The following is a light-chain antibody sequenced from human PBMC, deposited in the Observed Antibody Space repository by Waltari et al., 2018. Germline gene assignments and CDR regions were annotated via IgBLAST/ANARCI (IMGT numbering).Light chain of an antibody. Sequence: QSALTPPASVSGSPGQSITLSRTGTSRDVLSYYLVSWYQQHPGKVPKLIIYEDTKRPSGVSDRFAGSKSGNTASLTISGLQAEDEADYHCCAHAGSGIWVFGGGTKLTVL. J-gene: IGLJ3*02. V-gene: IGLV2-23*01. CDR2: EDT. CDR3: CAHAGSGIWV. CDR1: SRDVLSYYL.